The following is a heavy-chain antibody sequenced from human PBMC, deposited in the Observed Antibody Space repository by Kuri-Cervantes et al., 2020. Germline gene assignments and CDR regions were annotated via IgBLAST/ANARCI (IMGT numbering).Heavy chain of an antibody. CDR3: ARRLMGSSPKIDY. CDR2: INHSGST. D-gene: IGHD1-26*01. V-gene: IGHV4-34*01. CDR1: GESFSGYY. J-gene: IGHJ4*02. Sequence: GSLRLSCAVYGESFSGYYWTWIRQPPGKGLEWIGEINHSGSTNYNPSLKSRVTISVDTSKNQFSLKLSSVTAADTAVYYCARRLMGSSPKIDYWGQGTLVTVSS.